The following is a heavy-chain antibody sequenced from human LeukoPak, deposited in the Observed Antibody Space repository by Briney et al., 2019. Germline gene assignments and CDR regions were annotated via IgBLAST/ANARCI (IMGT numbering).Heavy chain of an antibody. D-gene: IGHD3-10*01. V-gene: IGHV3-7*01. Sequence: GGSLRLSCAASGFTVSSNYMSWVRQAPGKGLEWVANIKQDGSDKYYVDSVKGRFTISRDNAKSSLYLQMNSLRAEDTAVYYCASPNYYGSGPSDLWGRGTLVTVSS. J-gene: IGHJ2*01. CDR1: GFTVSSNY. CDR2: IKQDGSDK. CDR3: ASPNYYGSGPSDL.